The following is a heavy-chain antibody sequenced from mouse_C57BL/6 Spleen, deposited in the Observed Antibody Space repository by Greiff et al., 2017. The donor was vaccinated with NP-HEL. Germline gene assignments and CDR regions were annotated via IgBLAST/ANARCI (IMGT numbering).Heavy chain of an antibody. Sequence: EVKLMESGEGLVKPGGSLKLSCAASGFTFSSYAMSWVRQTPEKRLEWVAYISSGGDYIYYADTVKGRFTISRDNARNTLYLQMSSLKSEDTAMYYCTRLYDYDAMDYWGQGTSVTVSS. V-gene: IGHV5-9-1*02. CDR3: TRLYDYDAMDY. J-gene: IGHJ4*01. CDR1: GFTFSSYA. CDR2: ISSGGDYI. D-gene: IGHD1-1*01.